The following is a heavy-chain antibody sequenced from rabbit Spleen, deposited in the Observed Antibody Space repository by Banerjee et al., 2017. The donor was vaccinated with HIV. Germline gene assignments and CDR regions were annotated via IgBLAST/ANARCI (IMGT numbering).Heavy chain of an antibody. V-gene: IGHV1S45*01. D-gene: IGHD2-1*01. CDR3: ARSTYGYDDYGDLYYAAMDL. J-gene: IGHJ6*01. CDR2: IYADYGST. Sequence: QEHLVESGGGLVQPEGSLTLTCTASGFSFSSSYWICWVRQAPGKGLELIACIYADYGSTDYASWAKGRFTISKTSSTTVTLQMTSLTAADTATYFCARSTYGYDDYGDLYYAAMDLWGQGTLVTVS. CDR1: GFSFSSSYW.